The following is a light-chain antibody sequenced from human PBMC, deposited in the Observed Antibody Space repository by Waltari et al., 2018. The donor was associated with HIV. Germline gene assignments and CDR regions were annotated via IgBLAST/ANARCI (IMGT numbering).Light chain of an antibody. J-gene: IGLJ2*01. V-gene: IGLV2-14*03. Sequence: QSALTQPASVSGFLGQSINISCTGISTDSRFYQYVSWYQQHPGKIPRLIIFDINHRPSGVSDHFSGSRSGNSASLTFSGLQSGDEAHYYCASNRLDYTLIFGGGTKLTVL. CDR2: DIN. CDR1: STDSRFYQY. CDR3: ASNRLDYTLI.